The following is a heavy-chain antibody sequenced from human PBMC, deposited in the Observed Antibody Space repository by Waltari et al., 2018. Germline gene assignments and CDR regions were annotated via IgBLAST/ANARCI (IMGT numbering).Heavy chain of an antibody. J-gene: IGHJ4*02. CDR2: IKQDGSEK. Sequence: EVQLVESGGGLVQPGGSLRLSCAASGFTFSSYWRSWVRQAPGKGLEWVANIKQDGSEKYYVDSGKGRFTISRDNAKNSLYLQMNSLRAEDTAVYYCATEPYSSSYYFDYWGQGTLVTVSS. CDR1: GFTFSSYW. V-gene: IGHV3-7*01. D-gene: IGHD6-6*01. CDR3: ATEPYSSSYYFDY.